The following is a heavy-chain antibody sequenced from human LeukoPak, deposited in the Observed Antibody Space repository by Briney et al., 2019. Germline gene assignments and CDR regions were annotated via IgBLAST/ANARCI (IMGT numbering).Heavy chain of an antibody. D-gene: IGHD3-3*01. J-gene: IGHJ5*02. V-gene: IGHV3-21*01. CDR2: ISRSSSYI. CDR1: GFTFSDFA. CDR3: ARDNGASGFWSGYIPDNWFDP. Sequence: GGSLRLSCAASGFTFSDFAMTWVRQAPGKGLEWVASISRSSSYIYYADSLKGRFTNSRDNAKNSLYLQVNSLRAEDTAVYYCARDNGASGFWSGYIPDNWFDPWGQGTLVTVSS.